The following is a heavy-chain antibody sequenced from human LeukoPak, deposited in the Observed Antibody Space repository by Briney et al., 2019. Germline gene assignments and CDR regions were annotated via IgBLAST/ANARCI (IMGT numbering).Heavy chain of an antibody. CDR2: IYYSGTT. D-gene: IGHD2-15*01. Sequence: SETLSLTCSVSGGSISSGHYYWAWIRQPPGTGLQWIGSIYYSGTTYNNPSLKSRVTISVDTSKNQFSLNLSSVTAADTAFYYCARQPKECTPGVFITGKAFWFDPWGQGTLVTVSS. J-gene: IGHJ5*02. V-gene: IGHV4-39*01. CDR3: ARQPKECTPGVFITGKAFWFDP. CDR1: GGSISSGHYY.